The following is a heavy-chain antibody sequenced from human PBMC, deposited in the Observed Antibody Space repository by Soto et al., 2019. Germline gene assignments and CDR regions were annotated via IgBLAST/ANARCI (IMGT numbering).Heavy chain of an antibody. J-gene: IGHJ4*02. CDR2: ISGSDGKT. CDR1: GFSLGSYV. Sequence: GVSLRLSCAASGFSLGSYVLSWVRQAPGKGLEWVSTISGSDGKTVYADSVNGRFSISRDTSQSTLYLQMNSLRADDTAMYYCARWSYLDYWGQGTRVTVSS. D-gene: IGHD3-3*01. CDR3: ARWSYLDY. V-gene: IGHV3-23*01.